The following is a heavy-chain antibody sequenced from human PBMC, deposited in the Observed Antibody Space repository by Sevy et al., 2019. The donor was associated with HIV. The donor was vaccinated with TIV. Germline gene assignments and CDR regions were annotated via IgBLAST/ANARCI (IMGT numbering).Heavy chain of an antibody. V-gene: IGHV3-48*02. CDR1: GFTFSTYS. CDR2: ISSSGSAI. D-gene: IGHD6-13*01. Sequence: GGSLRLSCAASGFTFSTYSMNWVRQAPGKGLEWVSYISSSGSAIYYADSVKGRFTISRDNARNSLYLQMNSLRDEDTAVYYCARVKGIAAAGGYFDYWGQGTLVTVSS. CDR3: ARVKGIAAAGGYFDY. J-gene: IGHJ4*02.